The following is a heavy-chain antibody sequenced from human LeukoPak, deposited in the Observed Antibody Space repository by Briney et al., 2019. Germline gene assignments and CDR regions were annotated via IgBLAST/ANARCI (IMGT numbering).Heavy chain of an antibody. CDR3: ARMTRFGDFP. CDR1: GGSFSDYF. D-gene: IGHD3-10*01. Sequence: NPSETLSLTCAVYGGSFSDYFWSWIRQPPGKGLEWIGEINHSGTTNYNPSLKSRVTISIDTSANQFSLKLSSVTAADTAVYYCARMTRFGDFPWGQGTLVTVSS. V-gene: IGHV4-34*01. CDR2: INHSGTT. J-gene: IGHJ5*02.